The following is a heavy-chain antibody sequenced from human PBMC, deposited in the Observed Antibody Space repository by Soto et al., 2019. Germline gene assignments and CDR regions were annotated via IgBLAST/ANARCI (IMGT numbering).Heavy chain of an antibody. D-gene: IGHD2-2*02. CDR2: INAGNGNT. CDR3: ARTRQRSYCSSTSCYTFYYYYGMDV. CDR1: GYTFTSYA. Sequence: ASVKVSCKASGYTFTSYAMHWVRQAPGQRLEWMGWINAGNGNTKYSQKFQGRVTITWDTSASTAYMELSSLRSEDTAVYYCARTRQRSYCSSTSCYTFYYYYGMDVWGQGTTVTVSS. J-gene: IGHJ6*02. V-gene: IGHV1-3*01.